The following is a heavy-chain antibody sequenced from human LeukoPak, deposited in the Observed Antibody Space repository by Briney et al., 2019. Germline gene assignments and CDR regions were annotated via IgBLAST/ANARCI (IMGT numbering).Heavy chain of an antibody. CDR3: ARDRSSYYYDSSGSDAFDI. CDR2: ISSSSSYI. J-gene: IGHJ3*02. CDR1: GFTFSSYS. D-gene: IGHD3-22*01. V-gene: IGHV3-21*01. Sequence: PGGSLRLSCAASGFTFSSYSMNWVRQAPGKGLEWVPSISSSSSYIYYADSVKGRFTISRDNAKNSLYLQMNSLRAEDTAVYYCARDRSSYYYDSSGSDAFDIWGQGTMVTVSS.